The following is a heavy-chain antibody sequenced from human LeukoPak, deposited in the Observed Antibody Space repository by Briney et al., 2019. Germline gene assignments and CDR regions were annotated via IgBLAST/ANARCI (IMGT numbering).Heavy chain of an antibody. CDR2: ISSSSSYI. Sequence: GGSLRPSCAASGFTFSSYSMNWVRQAPGKGLEWVSSISSSSSYIYYADSVKGRFTISRDNAKNSLYLQMNSLRAEDAAVYYCARDDSSGSGGFDYWGQGTLVTVSS. CDR3: ARDDSSGSGGFDY. V-gene: IGHV3-21*01. CDR1: GFTFSSYS. J-gene: IGHJ4*02. D-gene: IGHD6-19*01.